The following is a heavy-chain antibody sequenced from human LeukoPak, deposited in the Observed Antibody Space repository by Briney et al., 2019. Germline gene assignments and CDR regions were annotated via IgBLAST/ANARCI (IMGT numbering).Heavy chain of an antibody. V-gene: IGHV1-2*02. J-gene: IGHJ4*02. CDR1: GYTFTDSY. D-gene: IGHD7-27*01. CDR3: ARGPHWDPHFDY. CDR2: INPDSGAS. Sequence: ASVKVSCKASGYTFTDSYLHWVRQAPEQGLEWMGWINPDSGASDSAQKFQGRVIMTRDTYVNTAYMELSRLGSDDTAVYYCARGPHWDPHFDYWGQGTLVTVSS.